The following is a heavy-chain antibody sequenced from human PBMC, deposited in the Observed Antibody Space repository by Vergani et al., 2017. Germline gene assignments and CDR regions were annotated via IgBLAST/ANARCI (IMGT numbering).Heavy chain of an antibody. Sequence: QVQLVQSGTEMKKPGASMKVSCEASGYIFTDYYIHWVRQAPGQGLEWMGWINPKTGDANYARKFQDRVTMTRDTSLSTVYLEVTRLTSDDTAVYHCARDPRGSESLFNWFDPWGQGTLVIVSS. D-gene: IGHD3-10*01. CDR2: INPKTGDA. CDR1: GYIFTDYY. J-gene: IGHJ5*02. V-gene: IGHV1-2*02. CDR3: ARDPRGSESLFNWFDP.